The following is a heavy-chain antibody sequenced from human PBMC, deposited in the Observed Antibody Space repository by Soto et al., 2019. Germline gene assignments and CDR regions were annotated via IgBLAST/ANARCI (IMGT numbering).Heavy chain of an antibody. CDR3: ARGHDYGAYCTLC. CDR1: GFTFSSHS. D-gene: IGHD4-17*01. V-gene: IGHV3-21*01. Sequence: EVQLVESGGGLVKPGGSLRLSCAASGFTFSSHSMNWVRQAPGKGLEWVSSISSSGSYINYADSVQGRFTISRDNAKNSLYLQMSSLRAEDTAVYYCARGHDYGAYCTLCWGQGTLVTVSS. J-gene: IGHJ4*02. CDR2: ISSSGSYI.